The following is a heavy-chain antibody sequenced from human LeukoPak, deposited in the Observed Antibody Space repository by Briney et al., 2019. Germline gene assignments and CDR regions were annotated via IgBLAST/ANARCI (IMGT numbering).Heavy chain of an antibody. CDR3: ASPPDSSGYQRYFDY. J-gene: IGHJ4*02. Sequence: GASVKVSCKASGGTFSSYAISWVRQAPGQGLEWMGGIIPILGTANYAQKFQGRVTITADESTSTAYMELSSLRSEDTAVYYCASPPDSSGYQRYFDYWGQGTLVTVSS. D-gene: IGHD3-22*01. CDR2: IIPILGTA. CDR1: GGTFSSYA. V-gene: IGHV1-69*13.